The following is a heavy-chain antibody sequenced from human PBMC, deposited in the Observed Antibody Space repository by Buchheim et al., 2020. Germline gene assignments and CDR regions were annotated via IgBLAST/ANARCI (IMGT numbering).Heavy chain of an antibody. J-gene: IGHJ6*02. V-gene: IGHV1-69*01. CDR3: ARSGGGPFLTGSPYYYYGMDV. Sequence: QVQLVQSGAEVKKPGSSVKVSCKASGGTFSSYAISWVRQAPGQGLEWMGGIIPIFGTANYAQKFQGRVTITADESTSTAYMELSSLRSEDTAVYYCARSGGGPFLTGSPYYYYGMDVWGQGTT. CDR1: GGTFSSYA. D-gene: IGHD3-9*01. CDR2: IIPIFGTA.